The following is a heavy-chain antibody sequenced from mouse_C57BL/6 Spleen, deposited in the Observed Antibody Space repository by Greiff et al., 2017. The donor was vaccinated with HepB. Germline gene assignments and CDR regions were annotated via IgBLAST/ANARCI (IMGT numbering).Heavy chain of an antibody. CDR1: GFTFSSYG. Sequence: VQLKESGGDLVKPGGSLKLSCAASGFTFSSYGMSWVRQTPDKRLEWVATISSGGSYTYYPDSVKGRFTISRDNAKNTLYPQMSSLKSEDTAMYYCARQEEGLPYAMDYWGQGTSVTVSS. CDR2: ISSGGSYT. D-gene: IGHD2-4*01. V-gene: IGHV5-6*01. J-gene: IGHJ4*01. CDR3: ARQEEGLPYAMDY.